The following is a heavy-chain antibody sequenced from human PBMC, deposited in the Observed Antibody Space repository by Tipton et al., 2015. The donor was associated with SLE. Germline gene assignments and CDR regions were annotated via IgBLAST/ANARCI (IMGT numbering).Heavy chain of an antibody. D-gene: IGHD5-18*01. CDR1: GFTFSSYG. CDR2: ISYDGSNK. V-gene: IGHV3-30*18. Sequence: SLRLSCAASGFTFSSYGMHWVRQAPGKGLEWVAVISYDGSNKYYADSVKGRFTISRDNSKNTLYLQMNSLRAEDTAVYYCAKNPSDGYGYGEIDYWGQGPLVTVSS. J-gene: IGHJ4*02. CDR3: AKNPSDGYGYGEIDY.